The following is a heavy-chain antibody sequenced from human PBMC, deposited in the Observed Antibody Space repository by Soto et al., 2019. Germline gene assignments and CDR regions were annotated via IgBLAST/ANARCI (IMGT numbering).Heavy chain of an antibody. CDR2: ISGSSGST. J-gene: IGHJ4*02. Sequence: QVQLEQSGAEVKKPGASVKVSCKTSGYTFTIYGVSWVRQAPGQGLEWMAWISGSSGSTYYAQNFQGRVTVTTDTSTDTAYMEVRSLRSDDSAIYYCARGNYFGSGTFDFWGPGTLVTVSS. D-gene: IGHD3-10*01. CDR3: ARGNYFGSGTFDF. V-gene: IGHV1-18*01. CDR1: GYTFTIYG.